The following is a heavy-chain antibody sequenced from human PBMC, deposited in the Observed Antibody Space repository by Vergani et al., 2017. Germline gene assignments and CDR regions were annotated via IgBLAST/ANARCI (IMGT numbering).Heavy chain of an antibody. Sequence: QVQLVQSGAEVKKPGSSVKVSCKASGGTFSSYAISWVRQAPGQGLEWMGGIIPIFGTANYAQKFQGRVTMTRDTSTSTVYMELSSLRSEDTAVYYCARLPLDYYDSSLTTEWGQGTLVTVSS. CDR2: IIPIFGTA. V-gene: IGHV1-69*06. J-gene: IGHJ4*02. CDR3: ARLPLDYYDSSLTTE. D-gene: IGHD3-22*01. CDR1: GGTFSSYA.